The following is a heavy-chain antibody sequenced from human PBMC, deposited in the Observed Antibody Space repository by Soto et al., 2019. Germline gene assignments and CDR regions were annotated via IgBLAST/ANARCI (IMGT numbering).Heavy chain of an antibody. D-gene: IGHD6-19*01. CDR3: ARNRGWEMLDY. Sequence: EVQLVESGGALVQPGGSLRLSCATSGFTFTHYWMNWVHQAPGKGLEWVANINIDGTEKYYGDSVKGRFTISRDNAKNSLYLQKDSLRDEDMAVYYCARNRGWEMLDYWGQGTLGTVSS. J-gene: IGHJ4*02. V-gene: IGHV3-7*01. CDR1: GFTFTHYW. CDR2: INIDGTEK.